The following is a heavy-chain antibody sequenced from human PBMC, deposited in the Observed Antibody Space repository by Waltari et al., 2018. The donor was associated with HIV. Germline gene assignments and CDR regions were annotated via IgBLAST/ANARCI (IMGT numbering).Heavy chain of an antibody. J-gene: IGHJ5*02. V-gene: IGHV4-34*01. CDR1: GGSFSGSY. Sequence: QVQLQQWGAGLLKPSETLSLTCAVYGGSFSGSYWRWIRQPPGKGLEWIGEINHSGSTNYNPSLKSRVTISLDTSKNQFSLKLSSVTAADTAVYYCARGEVSGYDSWFDPWGQGTLVTVSS. CDR2: INHSGST. D-gene: IGHD5-12*01. CDR3: ARGEVSGYDSWFDP.